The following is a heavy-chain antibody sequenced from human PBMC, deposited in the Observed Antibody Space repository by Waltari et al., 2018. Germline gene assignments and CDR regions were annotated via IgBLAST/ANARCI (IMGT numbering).Heavy chain of an antibody. CDR3: ARVRGGDWVWDY. J-gene: IGHJ4*02. D-gene: IGHD3-16*01. CDR2: INPNSGGT. Sequence: QVQLVQSGAEVKKPGASVKVSCTASGYTFTGYDMPGVRQAHGPGLEWLGWINPNSGGTNYAQKFQGRVTMTRDTSISTAYMELSRLRSDDTAVYYCARVRGGDWVWDYWGQGTLVTVSS. V-gene: IGHV1-2*02. CDR1: GYTFTGYD.